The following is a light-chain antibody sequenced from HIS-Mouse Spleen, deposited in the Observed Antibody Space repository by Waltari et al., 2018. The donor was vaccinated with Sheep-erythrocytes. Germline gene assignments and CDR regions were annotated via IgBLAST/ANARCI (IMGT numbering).Light chain of an antibody. CDR1: SSDVGGYNF. CDR2: EVS. CDR3: SSYAGSNNWV. V-gene: IGLV2-8*01. J-gene: IGLJ3*02. Sequence: QSALTQPPSASGSPGPPVTISCTGTSSDVGGYNFSSWYQQHPGKAPKLMIQEVSKRPSGVPDRFSGSKSGNTASLTVSGLQAEDEADYYCSSYAGSNNWVFGGGTKLTVL.